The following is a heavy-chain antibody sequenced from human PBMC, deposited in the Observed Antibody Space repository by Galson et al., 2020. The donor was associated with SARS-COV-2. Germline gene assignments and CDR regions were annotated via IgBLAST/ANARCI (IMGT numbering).Heavy chain of an antibody. J-gene: IGHJ3*02. CDR1: GFTFSSYW. V-gene: IGHV3-7*01. Sequence: GESLKISCAASGFTFSSYWMSWVRQAPGKGLEWVANIKQDGSEKYYVDSVKGRFTISRDNAKNSLYLQMNSLRAEDTAVYYCARDGRYYYDSSGYYSDAFDIWGQGTMVTVSS. D-gene: IGHD3-22*01. CDR3: ARDGRYYYDSSGYYSDAFDI. CDR2: IKQDGSEK.